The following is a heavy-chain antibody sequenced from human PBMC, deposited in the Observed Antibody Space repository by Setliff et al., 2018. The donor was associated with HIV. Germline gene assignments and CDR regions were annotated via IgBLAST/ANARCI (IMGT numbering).Heavy chain of an antibody. CDR1: GYTFSDYW. J-gene: IGHJ4*02. V-gene: IGHV5-51*01. D-gene: IGHD1-26*01. CDR3: ARFFSGSPFDF. Sequence: PGESLKISCKGSGYTFSDYWIGWVRQMPGKGLEWMGIVYPGDSSPKYSPSFQGQVTISADKYTATAFLQWSSLKTSDTAMYYCARFFSGSPFDFWGKGALVTVSS. CDR2: VYPGDSSP.